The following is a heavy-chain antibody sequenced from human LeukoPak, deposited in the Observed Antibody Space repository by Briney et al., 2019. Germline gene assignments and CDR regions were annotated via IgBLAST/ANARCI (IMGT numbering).Heavy chain of an antibody. CDR1: GYTFTSYY. Sequence: VASVKVSCKASGYTFTSYYMHWVRQAPGQGLEWMGIINPSGGSTSYAQKFQGRVTMTRDMSTSTVYMELSSLRSEDAAVYYCARQRAGGTFDCWGQGTLVTVSS. V-gene: IGHV1-46*01. CDR2: INPSGGST. CDR3: ARQRAGGTFDC. J-gene: IGHJ4*02. D-gene: IGHD4-23*01.